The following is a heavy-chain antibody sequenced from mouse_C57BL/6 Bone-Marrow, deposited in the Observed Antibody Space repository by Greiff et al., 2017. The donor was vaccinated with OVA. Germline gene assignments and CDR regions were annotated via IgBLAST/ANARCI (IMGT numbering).Heavy chain of an antibody. D-gene: IGHD3-1*01. Sequence: VKLQQPGAELVKPGASVKLSCKASGYTFTRYWMQWVKQRPGQGLEWIGEIDPSDSYTNYNQKFKGKATLTVDTSSSTTYMQLSSLTSEDAAVYYCARSGCFDYWGQGTTLTVSS. J-gene: IGHJ2*01. CDR2: IDPSDSYT. CDR3: ARSGCFDY. V-gene: IGHV1-50*01. CDR1: GYTFTRYW.